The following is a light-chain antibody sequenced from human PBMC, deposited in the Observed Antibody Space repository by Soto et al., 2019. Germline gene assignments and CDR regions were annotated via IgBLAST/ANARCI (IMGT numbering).Light chain of an antibody. Sequence: DIQMTQSPSTLSASVGDRVTITCRASQSISSWLAWYQQKPGKAPDLLIYAASSLESGVPSRFSGSGSGTEFTLTITSLQPEDFATYYCQQLKSSPLTFGGGTKVDIK. J-gene: IGKJ4*01. CDR3: QQLKSSPLT. CDR2: AAS. V-gene: IGKV1-5*01. CDR1: QSISSW.